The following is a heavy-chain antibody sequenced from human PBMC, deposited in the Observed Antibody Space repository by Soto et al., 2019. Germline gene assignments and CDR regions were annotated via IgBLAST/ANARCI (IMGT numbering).Heavy chain of an antibody. Sequence: GGSLRLSDLGCECNLSSYGLRCVLLAPGKGLEWVSSISGRGDSTYYTDSVMGRFTISRDNSRNNLYLQINSLRAADTALYYCARVKYYNKYFDYRGQRTQVTGSS. D-gene: IGHD3-22*01. V-gene: IGHV3-23*01. CDR3: ARVKYYNKYFDY. J-gene: IGHJ4*02. CDR1: ECNLSSYG. CDR2: ISGRGDST.